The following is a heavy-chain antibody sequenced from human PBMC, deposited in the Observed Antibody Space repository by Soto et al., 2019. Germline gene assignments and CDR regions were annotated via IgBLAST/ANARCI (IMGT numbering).Heavy chain of an antibody. CDR1: VFSFSFSV. D-gene: IGHD5-18*01. V-gene: IGHV3-33*03. Sequence: PRGSLPLSWAASVFSFSFSVMHWVRQAPGKGLERVAVIWYDGNKKYYGDSVRGRFTISRDNSKKTLYLEMNSLRAEDTPVHYSGVDTTGLLDYWGQGTMVTVSS. J-gene: IGHJ4*02. CDR2: IWYDGNKK. CDR3: GVDTTGLLDY.